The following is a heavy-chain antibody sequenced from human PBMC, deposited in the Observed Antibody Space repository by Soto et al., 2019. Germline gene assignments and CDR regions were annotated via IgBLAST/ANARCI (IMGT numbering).Heavy chain of an antibody. D-gene: IGHD3-3*01. V-gene: IGHV3-43*01. CDR2: ITWNGGNT. J-gene: IGHJ6*02. Sequence: GGSPRLSCAASGFRFDDYNMHWVRQAPGKGLEWVSLITWNGGNTYYADSVKGRFTISRDGTTQSVFLQMTSLKREDTGLYYCARETLSFGSALDVWGQGTTVTVSS. CDR1: GFRFDDYN. CDR3: ARETLSFGSALDV.